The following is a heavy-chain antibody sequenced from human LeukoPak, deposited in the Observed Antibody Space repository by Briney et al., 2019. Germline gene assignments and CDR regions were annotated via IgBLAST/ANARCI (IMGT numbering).Heavy chain of an antibody. CDR2: IYYSGST. CDR3: ARHVAAAAGPDY. Sequence: KTSETLSLTCTVSGGSISSYYWSWIRQPPGKGLEWIGYIYYSGSTNYNPSLKSRVTISVDTSKNQFSLKLSSVTAADTAVYYCARHVAAAAGPDYWGQGTLVTVSS. CDR1: GGSISSYY. D-gene: IGHD6-13*01. J-gene: IGHJ4*02. V-gene: IGHV4-59*08.